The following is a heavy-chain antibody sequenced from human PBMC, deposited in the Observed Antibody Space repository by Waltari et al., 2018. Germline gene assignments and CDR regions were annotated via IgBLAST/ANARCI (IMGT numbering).Heavy chain of an antibody. V-gene: IGHV4-34*01. J-gene: IGHJ1*01. D-gene: IGHD1-26*01. CDR3: ARAPSGTIEYFQH. CDR2: ISDRGST. CDR1: GGSFSGHY. Sequence: QVQLQQWGAGLLKPSETLSLPCDVYGGSFSGHYWSWIRQPPGKGLEWIGEISDRGSTKYNPSLKSRVTISGDTSKNQFSLKVSSVTAADMAVYYCARAPSGTIEYFQHWGQGTLVTVSS.